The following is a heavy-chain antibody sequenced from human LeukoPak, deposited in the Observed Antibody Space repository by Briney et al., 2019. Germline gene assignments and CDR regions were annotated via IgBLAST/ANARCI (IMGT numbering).Heavy chain of an antibody. J-gene: IGHJ4*02. CDR1: GFTFSSYV. D-gene: IGHD5/OR15-5a*01. V-gene: IGHV3-23*01. CDR3: AKPHIRMSTVCFFDS. Sequence: GGSLRLSCAASGFTFSSYVMSWVRQAPGKGLEWVSGIGVRGDDTYYADSVKGRFTISRDNVDNTLFLQMNSLRAEDTAIYYCAKPHIRMSTVCFFDSWGQGTRVTVSS. CDR2: IGVRGDDT.